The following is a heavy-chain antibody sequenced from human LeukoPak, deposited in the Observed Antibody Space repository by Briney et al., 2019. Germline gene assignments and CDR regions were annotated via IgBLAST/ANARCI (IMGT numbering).Heavy chain of an antibody. CDR3: ARAPLSGAPYYYYYYMDV. V-gene: IGHV4-34*01. CDR2: INHSGST. CDR1: GGSFSGYY. D-gene: IGHD2/OR15-2a*01. Sequence: SETLSLTCAVYGGSFSGYYWSWIRQPPGKGLEWIGEINHSGSTNYNPSLKSRVTISVDTSKNQFSLKLSSVTAADTAVYYCARAPLSGAPYYYYYYMDVWGKGTTDTVSS. J-gene: IGHJ6*03.